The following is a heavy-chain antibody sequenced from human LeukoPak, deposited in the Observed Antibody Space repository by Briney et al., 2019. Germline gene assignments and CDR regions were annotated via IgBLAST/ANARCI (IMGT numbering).Heavy chain of an antibody. Sequence: SGGSLRLSCAASGFTFSSYAMSWVRQAPGKGLEWVSGISVSGGSTYYADSVKGRFTISRDNAKNSLYLQTNSLRAEDTAVYYCASAPPRWEPSFDIWGQGTMVTVSS. CDR2: ISVSGGST. V-gene: IGHV3-23*01. J-gene: IGHJ3*02. D-gene: IGHD1-26*01. CDR3: ASAPPRWEPSFDI. CDR1: GFTFSSYA.